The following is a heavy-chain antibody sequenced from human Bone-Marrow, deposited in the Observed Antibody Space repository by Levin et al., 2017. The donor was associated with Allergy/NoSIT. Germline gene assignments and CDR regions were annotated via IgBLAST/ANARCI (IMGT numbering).Heavy chain of an antibody. V-gene: IGHV3-21*01. Sequence: GSLRLSCTVSGFSFSIYSINWVRQAPGKGLEWVSSISSSGSDMYYVDSVKGRFTISRDNAKNSLTLQMNSLRAEDTAVYYCARGIIGDVRVAHKEAFDIWGQGTMVSVSS. CDR3: ARGIIGDVRVAHKEAFDI. J-gene: IGHJ3*02. CDR1: GFSFSIYS. D-gene: IGHD2-8*02. CDR2: ISSSGSDM.